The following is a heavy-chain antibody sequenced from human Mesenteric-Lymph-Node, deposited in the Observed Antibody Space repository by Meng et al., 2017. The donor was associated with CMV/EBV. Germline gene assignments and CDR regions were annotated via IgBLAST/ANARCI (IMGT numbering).Heavy chain of an antibody. J-gene: IGHJ4*02. V-gene: IGHV3-48*03. D-gene: IGHD3-10*01. CDR3: ARDSWFPAVY. CDR2: ISSSGRII. CDR1: GFIFSSYD. Sequence: GESLKISCAASGFIFSSYDMNWVRQAPGKGLEWVSYISSSGRIIYYADSVKGRFTISRDNAKNSLYLQMNSLRAEDTAVYFCARDSWFPAVYWGRGTLVTVSS.